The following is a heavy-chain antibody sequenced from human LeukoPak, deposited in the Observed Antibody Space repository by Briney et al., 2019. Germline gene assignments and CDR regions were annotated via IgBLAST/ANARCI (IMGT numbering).Heavy chain of an antibody. Sequence: SETLSLTCTVSGGSISSYYWSWIRQPPGKGLEWIGYIYYSGSTNYNPSPKSRVTISVDKSKNQFSLKLSSVTAADTAVYYCARGMATWDAFDIWGQGTMVTVSS. CDR3: ARGMATWDAFDI. CDR2: IYYSGST. CDR1: GGSISSYY. D-gene: IGHD5-24*01. V-gene: IGHV4-59*12. J-gene: IGHJ3*02.